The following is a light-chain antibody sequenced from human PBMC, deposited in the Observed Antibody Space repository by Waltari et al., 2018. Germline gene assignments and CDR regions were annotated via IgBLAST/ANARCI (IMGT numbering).Light chain of an antibody. CDR1: QSVSSS. Sequence: EIELTQSPATLSLSPGEGATLSCRASQSVSSSLAWIQQRPGQAPRLLIYDASSRATGIPARFSGSGSGTDFTLTISSLEPEDFAVYYCQQRAFWPPTFGRGTKLEMK. J-gene: IGKJ2*01. CDR2: DAS. CDR3: QQRAFWPPT. V-gene: IGKV3-11*01.